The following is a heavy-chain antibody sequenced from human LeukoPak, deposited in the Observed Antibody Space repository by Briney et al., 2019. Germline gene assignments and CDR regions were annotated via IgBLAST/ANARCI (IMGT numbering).Heavy chain of an antibody. D-gene: IGHD3-16*02. CDR2: IYYSGST. J-gene: IGHJ4*02. V-gene: IGHV4-39*01. Sequence: SETLSLTCTVSGGSISSSSYYWGWIRQPPGKGLEWIGSIYYSGSTYYNPSLKSRVTISVDTSKNQFSLKLSSVTAADTAVYYCARAQNGYVWGSYRYEFYYFDYWGQGTLVTVSS. CDR3: ARAQNGYVWGSYRYEFYYFDY. CDR1: GGSISSSSYY.